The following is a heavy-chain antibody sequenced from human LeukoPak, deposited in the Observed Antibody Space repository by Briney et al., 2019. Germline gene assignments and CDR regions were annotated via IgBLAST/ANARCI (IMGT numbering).Heavy chain of an antibody. V-gene: IGHV4-59*08. J-gene: IGHJ4*02. CDR1: GGSISSYY. D-gene: IGHD6-19*01. CDR2: IYYSGST. CDR3: ARQKSLLYSSGWYQGFDY. Sequence: SETLSLTCTVSGGSISSYYWSWIRQPPGKGLEWIGYIYYSGSTNYNPSLKSRVTISVDTSKNQFSLKLSSVTAADTAVYYCARQKSLLYSSGWYQGFDYWGQGTLVTVSS.